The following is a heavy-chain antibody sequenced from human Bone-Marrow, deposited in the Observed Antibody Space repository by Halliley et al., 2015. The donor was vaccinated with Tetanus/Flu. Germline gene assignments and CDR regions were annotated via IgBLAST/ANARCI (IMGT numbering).Heavy chain of an antibody. J-gene: IGHJ6*02. V-gene: IGHV3-30*03. CDR3: AATGIEVADNYYYGLDV. CDR1: GFTFRSHG. D-gene: IGHD6-19*01. Sequence: SLRLSCAASGFTFRSHGMQWVRQAPGKGLEWLAVISFNGSHTYYADSVKGRFTVSRGNSKNALYLQMASLRSADTAVYFCAATGIEVADNYYYGLDVWGHGTTVTVSS. CDR2: ISFNGSHT.